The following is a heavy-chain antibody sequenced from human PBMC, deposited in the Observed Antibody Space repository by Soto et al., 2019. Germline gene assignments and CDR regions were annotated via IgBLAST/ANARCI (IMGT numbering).Heavy chain of an antibody. Sequence: EVQLVESGGGLVQPGRSLRLSCAASGFTFDDYAMHWVRQAPGKGLEWVSGISWNSGSIGYADSVKGRFTISRDNAKNSLYLQMNILRAEDTALYYCARGVATRKKLDYWGQGTLVTVSS. J-gene: IGHJ4*02. V-gene: IGHV3-9*01. CDR3: ARGVATRKKLDY. CDR1: GFTFDDYA. CDR2: ISWNSGSI. D-gene: IGHD5-12*01.